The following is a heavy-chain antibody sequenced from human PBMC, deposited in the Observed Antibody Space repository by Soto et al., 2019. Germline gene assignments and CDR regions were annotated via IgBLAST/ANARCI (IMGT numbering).Heavy chain of an antibody. CDR1: GYTFTSYD. Sequence: ASVKVSCKASGYTFTSYDINWVRQATGQGLEYLGWMNPNSGNTAYVQKFQGRVTMTWDTSITTAYMELSSLRSEDTALYFCARGIKYGAYSRWFDPWGQGTLVTVS. V-gene: IGHV1-8*01. D-gene: IGHD4-17*01. CDR3: ARGIKYGAYSRWFDP. J-gene: IGHJ5*02. CDR2: MNPNSGNT.